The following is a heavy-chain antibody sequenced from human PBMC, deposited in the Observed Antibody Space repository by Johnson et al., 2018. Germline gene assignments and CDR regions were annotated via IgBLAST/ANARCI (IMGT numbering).Heavy chain of an antibody. V-gene: IGHV3-30*18. CDR3: AKDGQAVAGTQVYYYYGMDV. D-gene: IGHD6-19*01. Sequence: QVQLVQSGGGVVQPGRSLRLSCAASGFTFSSYGMHWVRQAPGKGLEWVAVISYDGSNKYYADSVKGRFTISRDNSKNTLYLQMNSLRAEETAVYYCAKDGQAVAGTQVYYYYGMDVWGQGTTVTVSS. CDR1: GFTFSSYG. CDR2: ISYDGSNK. J-gene: IGHJ6*02.